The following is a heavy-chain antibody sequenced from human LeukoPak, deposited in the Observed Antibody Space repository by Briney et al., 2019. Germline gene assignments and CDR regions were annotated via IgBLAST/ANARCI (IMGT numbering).Heavy chain of an antibody. J-gene: IGHJ4*02. CDR2: ISYDGSNK. D-gene: IGHD6-19*01. Sequence: GRSLRLSCAASGFTFSSYGMHWVRQAPGKGLEWVAVISYDGSNKYYADSVKGRFTISRDNSKNTLYLQMNSLRAEDTAVYYCAKEDGYSSGSYWGQGTLVTVSS. V-gene: IGHV3-30*18. CDR1: GFTFSSYG. CDR3: AKEDGYSSGSY.